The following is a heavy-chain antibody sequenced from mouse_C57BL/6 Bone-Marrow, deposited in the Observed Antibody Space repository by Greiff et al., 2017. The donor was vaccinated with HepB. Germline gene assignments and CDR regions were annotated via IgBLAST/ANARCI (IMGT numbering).Heavy chain of an antibody. CDR1: GFNIKDDY. J-gene: IGHJ1*03. Sequence: VQLQQSGAELVRPGASVKLSCTASGFNIKDDYMHWVKQRPEQGLEWIGWIDPENGDTEYASKFQGKATITADTSSNTAYLQLSSLTSEDTAVYYCTLVIYCDGSRCPNWYFDVWGTGTTVTVSS. V-gene: IGHV14-4*01. D-gene: IGHD1-1*01. CDR3: TLVIYCDGSRCPNWYFDV. CDR2: IDPENGDT.